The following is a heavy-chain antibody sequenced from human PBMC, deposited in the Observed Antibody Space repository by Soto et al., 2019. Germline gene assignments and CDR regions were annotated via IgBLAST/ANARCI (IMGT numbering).Heavy chain of an antibody. CDR1: GFTLSTSD. Sequence: GGSLRLSCAASGFTLSTSDMTWVRQAPGKGLEYVSSISSSGTYMFYGEPAKGRFTISRDNAKNSLYLQMNSLRAEDTAVYYCARAGPVRYCSSTSCPMYYYYGMDVWGQGTTVTVSS. D-gene: IGHD2-2*01. CDR3: ARAGPVRYCSSTSCPMYYYYGMDV. V-gene: IGHV3-21*06. J-gene: IGHJ6*02. CDR2: ISSSGTYM.